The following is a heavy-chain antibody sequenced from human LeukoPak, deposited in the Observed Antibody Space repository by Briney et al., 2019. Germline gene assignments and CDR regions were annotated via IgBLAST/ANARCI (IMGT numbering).Heavy chain of an antibody. CDR1: GYTFTSYG. Sequence: ASVKVSFKASGYTFTSYGISWVRQAPGQRREGMGWISANNGNTNYAQKLQGRVTITTDTSTSTAYMELRSLRSDDTAVYYCARGPLLWLNWFDPWGQGTLVTVSS. CDR2: ISANNGNT. V-gene: IGHV1-18*01. D-gene: IGHD3-10*01. J-gene: IGHJ5*02. CDR3: ARGPLLWLNWFDP.